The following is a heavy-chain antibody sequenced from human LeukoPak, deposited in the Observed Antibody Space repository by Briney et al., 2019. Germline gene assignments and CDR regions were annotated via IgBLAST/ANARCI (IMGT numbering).Heavy chain of an antibody. CDR3: ATTPLDYGDYVFDY. Sequence: GGSLRLSCAASGFTFSSYSMNWVRQGPGKGLEWVSSISSSSSYIYYADSVKGRFTISRDNAKNSLYLQMNSLRAEDTAVYYCATTPLDYGDYVFDYWGQGTLVTVSS. J-gene: IGHJ4*02. V-gene: IGHV3-21*01. CDR2: ISSSSSYI. CDR1: GFTFSSYS. D-gene: IGHD4-17*01.